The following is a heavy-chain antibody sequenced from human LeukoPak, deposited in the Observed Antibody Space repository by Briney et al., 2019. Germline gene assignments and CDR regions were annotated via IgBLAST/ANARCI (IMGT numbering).Heavy chain of an antibody. Sequence: GASVKVSCKATGGTFSSNAISWVRQAPGQGLEWMGWMNPNSGNTGYAQKFQGRVTMTRNTSISTAYMELSSLRSEDTAVYYCARHYGSGSYTYYYYGMDVWGQGTTVTVSS. V-gene: IGHV1-8*02. CDR3: ARHYGSGSYTYYYYGMDV. D-gene: IGHD3-10*01. CDR2: MNPNSGNT. CDR1: GGTFSSNA. J-gene: IGHJ6*02.